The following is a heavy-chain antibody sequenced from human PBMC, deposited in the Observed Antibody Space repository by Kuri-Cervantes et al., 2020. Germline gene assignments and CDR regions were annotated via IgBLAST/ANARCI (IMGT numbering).Heavy chain of an antibody. CDR2: ISAYNGNT. CDR1: GYTFTSYG. Sequence: ASVKVSCKASGYTFTSYGISWVRQAPGQGLEWMGWISAYNGNTNYAQKLQGRVTMATDTSTSTAYMELRSLRSDDTAVYYCARIYSSGWSAALDYWGQGTLVTVSS. V-gene: IGHV1-18*01. J-gene: IGHJ4*02. D-gene: IGHD6-19*01. CDR3: ARIYSSGWSAALDY.